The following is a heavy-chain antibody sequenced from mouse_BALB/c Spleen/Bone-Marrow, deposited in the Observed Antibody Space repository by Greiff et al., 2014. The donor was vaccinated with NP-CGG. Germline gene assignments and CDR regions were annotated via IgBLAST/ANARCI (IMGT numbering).Heavy chain of an antibody. CDR3: ARGNYYDYDYFDY. Sequence: EVNLVESGPELVKPGASVKMSCKASGYTFTSYVMHWVRQKPGQGLEWIGYINPYNDGTTYNEKFKGKATLTSDKSSSTAYMELSSLTSEDSAVYYCARGNYYDYDYFDYWDQGTTLTVSS. CDR2: INPYNDGT. J-gene: IGHJ2*01. V-gene: IGHV1-14*01. D-gene: IGHD2-4*01. CDR1: GYTFTSYV.